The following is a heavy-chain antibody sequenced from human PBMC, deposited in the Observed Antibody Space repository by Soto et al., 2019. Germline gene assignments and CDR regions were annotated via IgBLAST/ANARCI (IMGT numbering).Heavy chain of an antibody. Sequence: ASVKVSCKASGDSFKKYVFSWVRQAPGQALEWMGWMNPNSGNTGYAQKFQGRVTMTRNTSISTAYMELSSLRSEDTAVYYCARGPYCGGDCYSHYMDVWGKGTTVTVSS. CDR2: MNPNSGNT. CDR1: GDSFKKYV. J-gene: IGHJ6*03. CDR3: ARGPYCGGDCYSHYMDV. V-gene: IGHV1-8*01. D-gene: IGHD2-21*01.